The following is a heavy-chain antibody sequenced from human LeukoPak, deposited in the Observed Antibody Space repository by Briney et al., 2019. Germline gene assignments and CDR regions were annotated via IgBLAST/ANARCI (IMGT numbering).Heavy chain of an antibody. CDR3: ARGTTSGYSYGYFDY. D-gene: IGHD5-18*01. V-gene: IGHV1-2*02. J-gene: IGHJ4*02. CDR1: GYTFTVYY. CDR2: INPNSGGT. Sequence: ASVTVSCKASGYTFTVYYMHWVRQAPGQGLEWMGWINPNSGGTNYAQKFQGRVTMTRDTSISTAYMELSRLRSDDTAVYYCARGTTSGYSYGYFDYWGQGTLVTVSS.